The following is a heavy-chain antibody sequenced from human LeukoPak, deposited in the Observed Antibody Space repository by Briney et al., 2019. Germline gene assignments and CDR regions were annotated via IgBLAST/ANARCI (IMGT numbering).Heavy chain of an antibody. Sequence: GGSLRLSCSASGFTFSNYAMHWVRRAPGKGLEYVSAISSEGRSTYYADSVKGRFTISRDNSKNTLYLQMSGLRADDTAVYYCVPDAFDILGQGQWSPSLQ. CDR2: ISSEGRST. V-gene: IGHV3-64D*06. J-gene: IGHJ3*02. CDR3: VPDAFDI. CDR1: GFTFSNYA.